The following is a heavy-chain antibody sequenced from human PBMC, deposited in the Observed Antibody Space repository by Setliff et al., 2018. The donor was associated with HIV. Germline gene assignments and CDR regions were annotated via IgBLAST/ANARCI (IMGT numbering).Heavy chain of an antibody. Sequence: GGSLRLSCAASGFTFSSYSMNWVRQAPGKGLEWVSSISSSSSYIHYADSVKGRFTISRDNAKNSLYLQMNSLRAEDTAVYYCAREPSAAGPEYFQHWGQGALVTVSS. D-gene: IGHD6-13*01. V-gene: IGHV3-21*01. CDR2: ISSSSSYI. CDR3: AREPSAAGPEYFQH. CDR1: GFTFSSYS. J-gene: IGHJ1*01.